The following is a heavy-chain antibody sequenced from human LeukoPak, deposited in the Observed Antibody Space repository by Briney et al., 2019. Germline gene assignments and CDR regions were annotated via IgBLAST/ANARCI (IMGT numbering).Heavy chain of an antibody. D-gene: IGHD3-16*01. V-gene: IGHV1-2*02. J-gene: IGHJ3*02. Sequence: ASVKVSCKASGYTFTSYYMHWVRQAPGQGLEWMGWINPNSGGTNYAQKFQGRVTMTRDTSISTAYMELSRLRSDDTAVYYCARDPQYYDYVWGSHDAFDIWGQGTMVAVSS. CDR2: INPNSGGT. CDR3: ARDPQYYDYVWGSHDAFDI. CDR1: GYTFTSYY.